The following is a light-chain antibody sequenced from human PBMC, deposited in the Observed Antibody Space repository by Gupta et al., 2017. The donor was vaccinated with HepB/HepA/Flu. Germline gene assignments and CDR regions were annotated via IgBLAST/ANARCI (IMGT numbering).Light chain of an antibody. CDR1: QSISSW. CDR3: QQYSTYSPLT. J-gene: IGKJ4*01. V-gene: IGKV1-5*03. Sequence: DIQMTQSPSTLSASVGDRVTITCRASQSISSWLAWYQQKPEKAPKILIYKSSTLESGVPSRFSGSGSGTDFTLTITSLQPDDFATYYCQQYSTYSPLTFGGGTKVEIK. CDR2: KSS.